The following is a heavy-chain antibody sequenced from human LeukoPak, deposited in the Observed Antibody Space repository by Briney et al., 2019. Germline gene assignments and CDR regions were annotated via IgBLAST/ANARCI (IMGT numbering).Heavy chain of an antibody. CDR3: ARLEMATVDY. CDR1: GFTFSSYA. J-gene: IGHJ4*02. V-gene: IGHV3-23*01. Sequence: GGSLRLXCAASGFTFSSYAMSWVRQAPGKGLEWVSAISGSGGSTYYADSVKGRFTISRDNAKNSLYLQMNSLRAEDTAVYYCARLEMATVDYWGQGTLVTVSS. D-gene: IGHD5-24*01. CDR2: ISGSGGST.